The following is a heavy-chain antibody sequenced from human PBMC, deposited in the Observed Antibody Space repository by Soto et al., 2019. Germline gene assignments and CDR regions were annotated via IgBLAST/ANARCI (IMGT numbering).Heavy chain of an antibody. D-gene: IGHD6-13*01. CDR1: GFTFSSYD. CDR2: ITSSGSLI. Sequence: GGSLRLSCAASGFTFSSYDMNWVRQAPGKGLEWVSYITSSGSLIYYADFVRGRFTVSRGNAKNSLYLQMNSLRAEDTGVYYCARTMYSNRGWFDPWGQGTLVTVSS. J-gene: IGHJ5*02. V-gene: IGHV3-48*03. CDR3: ARTMYSNRGWFDP.